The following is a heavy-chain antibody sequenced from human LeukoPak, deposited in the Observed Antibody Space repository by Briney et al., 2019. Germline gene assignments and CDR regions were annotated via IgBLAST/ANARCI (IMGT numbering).Heavy chain of an antibody. D-gene: IGHD3-16*01. CDR1: GYTFTSYY. V-gene: IGHV1-46*01. J-gene: IGHJ3*02. CDR2: INPRGGST. CDR3: TRSAGEPPAYAFDI. Sequence: GASVKVSCKASGYTFTSYYIHWVRQAPGQGLEWMGMINPRGGSTSYAQKFQGRVTMTRDMSTSTLYMEVSSLRSEDTAVYYCTRSAGEPPAYAFDIWGQGTMVSVSS.